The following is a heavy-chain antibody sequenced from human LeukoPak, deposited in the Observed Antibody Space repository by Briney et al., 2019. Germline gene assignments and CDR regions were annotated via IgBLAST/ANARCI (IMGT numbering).Heavy chain of an antibody. J-gene: IGHJ6*02. D-gene: IGHD3-3*01. CDR2: IYSGGST. V-gene: IGHV3-66*01. CDR1: GFTVSSNY. CDR3: ARDKYDFWSGYYYGMDV. Sequence: GGSLRLSCAASGFTVSSNYMSWVRQAPGKGLEWVSVIYSGGSTYYADSVKGRFTISRDNSKNTLYLQMNSLRAEDTAVYYCARDKYDFWSGYYYGMDVWGQGTTVTVSS.